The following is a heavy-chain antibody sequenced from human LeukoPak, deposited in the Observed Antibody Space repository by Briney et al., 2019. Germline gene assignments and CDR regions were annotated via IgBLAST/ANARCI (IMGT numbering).Heavy chain of an antibody. V-gene: IGHV4-59*01. CDR3: ARGRDFWSGYSFDY. J-gene: IGHJ4*02. Sequence: SETLSLTCTVSGGSISTYYWSWVRQPPGKGLEWIGYVYYSGSTEYNPSLKSRVTISIDTSKIQFSLRLNSMTAADTAVYYCARGRDFWSGYSFDYWGQGTLVTVSS. CDR1: GGSISTYY. D-gene: IGHD3-3*01. CDR2: VYYSGST.